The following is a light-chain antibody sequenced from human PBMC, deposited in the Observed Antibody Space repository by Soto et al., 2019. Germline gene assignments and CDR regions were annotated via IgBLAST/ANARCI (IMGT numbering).Light chain of an antibody. CDR3: QQYDNLPPYT. Sequence: IQLTQSPSSLSASVGDRVTITCRASQGISSYLAWYQQKPGKAPKLLIYAASTLQSGVPSRFSGSGSGTDFTLTISSLQPEDFATYYYQQYDNLPPYTFGQGTKLEIK. CDR1: QGISSY. J-gene: IGKJ2*01. CDR2: AAS. V-gene: IGKV1-9*01.